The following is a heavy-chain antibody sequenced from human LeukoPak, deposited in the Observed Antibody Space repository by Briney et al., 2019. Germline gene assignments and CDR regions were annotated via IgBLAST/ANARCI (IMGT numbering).Heavy chain of an antibody. CDR1: GFTFSSSA. CDR2: ISGSGSGGST. Sequence: GGSLRLSCAASGFTFSSSAMSWVRQAPGKGLEWVSNISGSGSGGSTYYADSVKGRFTISRDNSKNTLYLQMNSLRAEDTAVYYCARAKPKNMVRGLIMRRGSRYYFDYWGQGTLVTVSS. CDR3: ARAKPKNMVRGLIMRRGSRYYFDY. D-gene: IGHD3-10*01. V-gene: IGHV3-23*01. J-gene: IGHJ4*02.